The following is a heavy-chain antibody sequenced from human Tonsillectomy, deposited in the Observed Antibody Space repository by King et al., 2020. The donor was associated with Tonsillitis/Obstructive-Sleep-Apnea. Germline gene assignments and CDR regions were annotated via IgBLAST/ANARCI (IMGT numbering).Heavy chain of an antibody. CDR1: GFTFRSYW. J-gene: IGHJ2*01. Sequence: VQLVESVGGLVQPGGSLRLACAASGFTFRSYWIHWVRQAPGKGLVGVSRINSDGSSTSYADSAKGRFTITRDNAKNTLYLQMHSLRAEDTAVYYCARAGDIVVVPAAINCWYFDLWGRGTLVTVSS. CDR2: INSDGSST. CDR3: ARAGDIVVVPAAINCWYFDL. V-gene: IGHV3-74*01. D-gene: IGHD2-2*01.